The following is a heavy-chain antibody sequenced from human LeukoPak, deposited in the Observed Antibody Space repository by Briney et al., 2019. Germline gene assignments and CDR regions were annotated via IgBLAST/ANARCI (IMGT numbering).Heavy chain of an antibody. CDR3: ARVDTAMAYYFDY. CDR2: INHSGST. J-gene: IGHJ4*02. Sequence: SETLSLTCAVYGGSFSGYYWSWIRQPPGKGLEWIGEINHSGSTNYNPSLKSRVAISVDTSKNQFSLKLSSVTAADTAVYYCARVDTAMAYYFDYWGQGTLVTVSS. CDR1: GGSFSGYY. D-gene: IGHD5-18*01. V-gene: IGHV4-34*01.